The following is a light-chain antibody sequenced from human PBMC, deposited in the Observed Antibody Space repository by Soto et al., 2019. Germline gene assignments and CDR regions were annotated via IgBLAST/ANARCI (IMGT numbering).Light chain of an antibody. Sequence: QSALTQPPSASGSPGQSVTISCTATSSDVGGYNYVSWYQQYPGKAPKLMTYEVSKRPSGVPDRFSGSKSGNTASLTVSGLQAEDEADYYCSSYAGSNNPWVFGGGTKLTVL. CDR1: SSDVGGYNY. CDR3: SSYAGSNNPWV. J-gene: IGLJ3*02. CDR2: EVS. V-gene: IGLV2-8*01.